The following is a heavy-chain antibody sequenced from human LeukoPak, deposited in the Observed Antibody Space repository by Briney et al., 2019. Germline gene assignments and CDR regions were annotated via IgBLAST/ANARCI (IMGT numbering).Heavy chain of an antibody. J-gene: IGHJ4*02. CDR3: ARGGAAAISY. CDR1: GGSISSGGYY. Sequence: SQTLSLTCTVSGGSISSGGYYWSWIRQHPGKGLEWIGYIYYSGSTYYNPSLKSRVTISVDTSKNQFSLKLSSVTAADTAVYYCARGGAAAISYWGQGTLVTVSS. CDR2: IYYSGST. D-gene: IGHD2-2*02. V-gene: IGHV4-31*03.